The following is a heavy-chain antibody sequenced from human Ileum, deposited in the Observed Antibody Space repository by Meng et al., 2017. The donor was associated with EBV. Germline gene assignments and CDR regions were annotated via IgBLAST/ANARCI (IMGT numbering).Heavy chain of an antibody. V-gene: IGHV1-69*04. CDR1: GYSFTSYA. CDR2: IIPILGIA. J-gene: IGHJ4*02. CDR3: ASSIFGVVIISPLGY. D-gene: IGHD3-3*01. Sequence: QVQLQQSGAGGEVKKPGAAVKVSCKASGYSFTSYAISWVRQAPGQGLEWMGRIIPILGIANYAQKFQGRVTITADKSTSTAYMELSSLRSEDTAVYYCASSIFGVVIISPLGYWGQGTLVTVSS.